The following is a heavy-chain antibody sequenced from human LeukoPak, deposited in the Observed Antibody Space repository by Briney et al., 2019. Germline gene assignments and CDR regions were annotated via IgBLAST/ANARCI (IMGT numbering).Heavy chain of an antibody. V-gene: IGHV5-51*01. CDR1: GYNFTNYW. CDR3: ARWSGYAYFDY. Sequence: GESLKISCKSSGYNFTNYWIGWVRQMPGKGLEWMGIIYPGDSDTRYSPSFQGQVTISADKSITTAYLQWGSLKASDTAMYYCARWSGYAYFDYWGQGTLVTVSS. D-gene: IGHD5-12*01. CDR2: IYPGDSDT. J-gene: IGHJ4*02.